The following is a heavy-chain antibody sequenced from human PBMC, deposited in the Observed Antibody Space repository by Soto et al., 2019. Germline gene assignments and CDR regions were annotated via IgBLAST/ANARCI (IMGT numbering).Heavy chain of an antibody. CDR2: IDPSDSYT. J-gene: IGHJ4*02. CDR1: GYSFTSYW. CDR3: ARGLLPLGQFFD. Sequence: GESLKISCKGSGYSFTSYWISWVRQMPGKGLEWMGRIDPSDSYTNYSPSFQGQVTMSADKSISTAYLEWSSLKASDTAMFYCARGLLPLGQFFDWGQGTLVTVSS. D-gene: IGHD3-3*01. V-gene: IGHV5-10-1*04.